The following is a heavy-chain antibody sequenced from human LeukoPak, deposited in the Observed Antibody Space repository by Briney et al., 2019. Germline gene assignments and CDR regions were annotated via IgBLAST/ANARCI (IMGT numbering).Heavy chain of an antibody. J-gene: IGHJ4*02. V-gene: IGHV1-8*03. CDR2: MNPNSGNT. D-gene: IGHD3-3*01. CDR3: ARQGGSGYHFDY. Sequence: GASVKVSCKASGYTFTSYDINWVRQATGQGLEWMGWMNPNSGNTGYAQKFQGRVTITRNTSISTAYMELSSLRSEDTAEYYCARQGGSGYHFDYWGQGTLVTVSS. CDR1: GYTFTSYD.